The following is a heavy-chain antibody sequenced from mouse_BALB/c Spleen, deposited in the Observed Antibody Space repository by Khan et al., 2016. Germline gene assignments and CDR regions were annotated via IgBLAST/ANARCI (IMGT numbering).Heavy chain of an antibody. D-gene: IGHD4-1*01. J-gene: IGHJ4*01. V-gene: IGHV2-9*02. Sequence: QVQLKESGPGLVAPSQSLSITCTVSGFSLTSYGVHWVRQPPGKGLEWLGVIWAGGSTNYNSALMSRLSISKDNSKSQVFFTMNSWQTDDTASSYCARGRWDLYAMDYWGQGTSVTVSA. CDR1: GFSLTSYG. CDR2: IWAGGST. CDR3: ARGRWDLYAMDY.